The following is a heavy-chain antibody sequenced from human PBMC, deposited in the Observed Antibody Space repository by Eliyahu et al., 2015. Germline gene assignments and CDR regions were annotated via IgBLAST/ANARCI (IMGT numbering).Heavy chain of an antibody. Sequence: QVQLVQSGAEVKKPGASVKVSCKASGFSFTRYAIHWVRQAPGQRLEWMGWIDSGNGNTKYAQKFQGRVTITSDTSASTTYMELSTLRSEDTAVFYCARFGGRQQNALDIWGQGTMVTVSS. V-gene: IGHV1-3*01. D-gene: IGHD3-3*01. CDR3: ARFGGRQQNALDI. CDR1: GFSFTRYA. J-gene: IGHJ3*02. CDR2: IDSGNGNT.